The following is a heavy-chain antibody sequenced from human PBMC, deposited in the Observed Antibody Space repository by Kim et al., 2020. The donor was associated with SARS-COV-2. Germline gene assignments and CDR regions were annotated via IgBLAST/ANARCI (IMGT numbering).Heavy chain of an antibody. J-gene: IGHJ5*02. Sequence: SETLSLTCTVSGGSISSYYWSWIRQPAGKGLEWIGRIYTSGSTNYNPSLKSRVTMSVDTSKNQFSLKLSSVTAADTAVYYCARDLIRAIYYDFWSGYSGGFDPWGQGTLVTVSS. V-gene: IGHV4-4*07. CDR1: GGSISSYY. CDR3: ARDLIRAIYYDFWSGYSGGFDP. D-gene: IGHD3-3*01. CDR2: IYTSGST.